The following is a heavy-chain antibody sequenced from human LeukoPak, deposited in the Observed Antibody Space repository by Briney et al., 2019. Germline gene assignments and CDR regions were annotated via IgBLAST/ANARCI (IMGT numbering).Heavy chain of an antibody. CDR3: ARGYCSGGSCYHFES. V-gene: IGHV1-2*04. CDR2: VNCNSGGT. Sequence: ASVKVSCKASGYTFTSYGISWVRQAPGQGLEWMGWVNCNSGGTHYAQKFEGWVTMTRDTSISTAYTELSRLKYDDTAIYYCARGYCSGGSCYHFESWGQGTQVTVSS. CDR1: GYTFTSYG. J-gene: IGHJ4*02. D-gene: IGHD2-15*01.